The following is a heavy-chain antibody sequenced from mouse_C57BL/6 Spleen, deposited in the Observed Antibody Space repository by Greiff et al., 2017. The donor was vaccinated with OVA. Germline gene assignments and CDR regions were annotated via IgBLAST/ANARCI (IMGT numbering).Heavy chain of an antibody. CDR3: ARSRTTVVPDAMDY. D-gene: IGHD1-1*01. J-gene: IGHJ4*01. CDR2: INPSTGGT. V-gene: IGHV1-42*01. CDR1: GYSFTGYY. Sequence: DVQLQESGPELVKPGASVKISCKASGYSFTGYYMNWVKQSPEKSLEWIGEINPSTGGTTYNQKFKAKATLTVDKSSSTAYMQLKSLTSEDSAVYYCARSRTTVVPDAMDYWGQGTSVTVSS.